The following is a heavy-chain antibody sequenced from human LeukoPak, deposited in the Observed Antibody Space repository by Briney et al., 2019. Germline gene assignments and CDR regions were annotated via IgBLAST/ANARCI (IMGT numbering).Heavy chain of an antibody. V-gene: IGHV3-72*01. CDR2: IRHKANSYTT. CDR3: ARAVGD. Sequence: GGSLRLSCAASGFXFSDHYIDWVRQAPGKGLEWIARIRHKANSYTTEYAASVKGRFTISRDDSKNSLYLQMNSLKTEDTAVYYCARAVGDWGQGTLVTVSS. J-gene: IGHJ4*02. CDR1: GFXFSDHY.